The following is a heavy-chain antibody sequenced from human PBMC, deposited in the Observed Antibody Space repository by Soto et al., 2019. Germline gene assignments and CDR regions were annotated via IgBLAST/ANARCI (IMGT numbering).Heavy chain of an antibody. CDR2: IYYSGST. CDR3: ARDRRELVVITTRLSWYFDL. V-gene: IGHV4-31*03. J-gene: IGHJ2*01. Sequence: QVQLQESGPGLVKPSQTLSLTCTVSGGSISSGGYYWRWIRQHPGKGLEWIGYIYYSGSTYYNPSLKSRVTISVDTSKNQFSLKLSSVTAADTAVYYCARDRRELVVITTRLSWYFDLWGRGTLVTVSS. CDR1: GGSISSGGYY. D-gene: IGHD3-22*01.